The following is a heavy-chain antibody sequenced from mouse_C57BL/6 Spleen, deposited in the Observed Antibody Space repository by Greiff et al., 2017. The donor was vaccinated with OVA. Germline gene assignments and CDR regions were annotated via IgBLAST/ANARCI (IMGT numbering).Heavy chain of an antibody. J-gene: IGHJ4*01. D-gene: IGHD2-5*01. Sequence: VQLQQPGAELVMPGASVKLSCKASGYTFTSYWMHWVKQRPGQGLEWIGEIDPSDSYTNYNQKFKGKSTLTVDKSSSTAYMQLSSLTSEDSAVYYCARRGSNYLYYAMDYWGQGTSVTVSS. CDR2: IDPSDSYT. CDR3: ARRGSNYLYYAMDY. CDR1: GYTFTSYW. V-gene: IGHV1-69*01.